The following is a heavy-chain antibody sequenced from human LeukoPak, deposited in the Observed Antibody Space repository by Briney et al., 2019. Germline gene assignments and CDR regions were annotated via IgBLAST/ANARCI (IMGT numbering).Heavy chain of an antibody. CDR1: GFTFSSYA. D-gene: IGHD2-8*01. V-gene: IGHV3-23*01. J-gene: IGHJ4*02. CDR3: AKDLQLIMLGYFDY. Sequence: QVGGSLSLSCAASGFTFSSYAMTWVRQAPGKGLEWVSGISGGGGNTYYADSVKGRFTTSRDNSKNTLYLQMNTLRAEDTAVYYCAKDLQLIMLGYFDYWGQGTPVTVSS. CDR2: ISGGGGNT.